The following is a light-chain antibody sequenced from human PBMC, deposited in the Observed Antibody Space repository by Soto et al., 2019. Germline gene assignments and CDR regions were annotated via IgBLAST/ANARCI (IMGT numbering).Light chain of an antibody. CDR2: KAS. CDR1: QSISSW. CDR3: QQYNDNWT. Sequence: DIQMTQSPSTLSASVGDRVTTTCRASQSISSWLAWYQQKPGTAPKLLIYKASTLQTGVPSRFSGSGSGTEFPLTISSLQPDDFATYYCQQYNDNWTFGQGTKVEIK. V-gene: IGKV1-5*03. J-gene: IGKJ1*01.